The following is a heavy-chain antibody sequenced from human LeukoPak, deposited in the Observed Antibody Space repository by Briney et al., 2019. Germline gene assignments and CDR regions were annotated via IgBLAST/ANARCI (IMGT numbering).Heavy chain of an antibody. J-gene: IGHJ4*02. D-gene: IGHD6-13*01. Sequence: GGSLRLSCAGSKFVFSDYVMSWVRQAPGKGLEWVSTITGSGTSTYYADSVKGRFTISRDNAKNSLYLQMNSLRAEDTAIYYCVRAGRVATEDWGQGTLVTVSS. V-gene: IGHV3-23*01. CDR1: KFVFSDYV. CDR2: ITGSGTST. CDR3: VRAGRVATED.